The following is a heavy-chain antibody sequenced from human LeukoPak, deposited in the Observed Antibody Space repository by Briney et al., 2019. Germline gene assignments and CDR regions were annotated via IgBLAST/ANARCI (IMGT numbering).Heavy chain of an antibody. CDR2: ISGSGGNT. CDR3: AKGRTEGGTLALDY. CDR1: GFTFSSRDW. V-gene: IGHV3-23*01. D-gene: IGHD6-19*01. Sequence: GGSLRLSCVASGFTFSSRDWMTWVRQAPGKGLEWVSGISGSGGNTYYTDSVRGRLSISRDNSKNTLYLQVNSLRAEDTAVYYCAKGRTEGGTLALDYWGQGTLVTVSS. J-gene: IGHJ4*02.